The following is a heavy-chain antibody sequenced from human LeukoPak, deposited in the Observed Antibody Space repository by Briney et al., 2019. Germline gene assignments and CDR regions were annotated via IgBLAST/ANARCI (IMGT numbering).Heavy chain of an antibody. Sequence: SETLSLTCTVSGGSICSYYWSWLRQSPGKGLEWIGYILSSGSTHHNPSLTSRISLSVDTSKNQFSLKLSSVTAADTAVYYCATHTAMAYFDYWGQGTLVTVSS. CDR3: ATHTAMAYFDY. V-gene: IGHV4-59*08. D-gene: IGHD5-18*01. CDR2: ILSSGST. J-gene: IGHJ4*02. CDR1: GGSICSYY.